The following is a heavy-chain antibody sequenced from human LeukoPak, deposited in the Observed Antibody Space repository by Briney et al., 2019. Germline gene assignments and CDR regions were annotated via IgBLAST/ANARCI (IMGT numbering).Heavy chain of an antibody. Sequence: GGSLRLSCAASGFTFTSYSMNWVRQAPGKGLEWVSAISGSGGSTYYADSVKGRFTISRDNSKNTLYLQMNSLRAEDTAVYYCAEPEGGYYDIRPDWGQGTLVTVSS. J-gene: IGHJ4*02. CDR2: ISGSGGST. CDR1: GFTFTSYS. CDR3: AEPEGGYYDIRPD. D-gene: IGHD3-22*01. V-gene: IGHV3-23*01.